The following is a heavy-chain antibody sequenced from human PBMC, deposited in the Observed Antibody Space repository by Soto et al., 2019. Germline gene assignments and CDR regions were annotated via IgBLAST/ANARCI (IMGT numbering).Heavy chain of an antibody. CDR2: IHNDGSRT. CDR1: GFSFSSFW. J-gene: IGHJ3*02. Sequence: GGSLRLSCAASGFSFSSFWMHWARQAPGKGLVWVAHIHNDGSRTSYADSVKGRFTISRDNAKNTLYLQMNSLRAEDTAMYYCARDFGEVGSTAAFDIWGPGTMVTV. CDR3: ARDFGEVGSTAAFDI. D-gene: IGHD1-26*01. V-gene: IGHV3-74*01.